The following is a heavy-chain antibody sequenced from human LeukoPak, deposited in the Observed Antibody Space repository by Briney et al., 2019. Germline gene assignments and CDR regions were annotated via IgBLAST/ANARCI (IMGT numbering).Heavy chain of an antibody. D-gene: IGHD2-2*01. CDR3: AREWFDCSSTGCRKYFDY. CDR2: INPNSGGT. V-gene: IGHV1-2*02. CDR1: GYTFSGYY. J-gene: IGHJ4*02. Sequence: GASVKVSCKASGYTFSGYYMHWVRQAPGQGLEWMGWINPNSGGTNYAQKFQGRVTMTRDTSISTAYMELSRLRSDDTAVYYCAREWFDCSSTGCRKYFDYWGQGTLVTVSS.